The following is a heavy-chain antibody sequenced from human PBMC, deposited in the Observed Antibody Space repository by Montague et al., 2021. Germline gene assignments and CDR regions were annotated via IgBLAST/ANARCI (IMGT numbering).Heavy chain of an antibody. D-gene: IGHD3-10*01. V-gene: IGHV3-21*01. J-gene: IGHJ4*02. CDR2: ISSSSSYI. Sequence: SLRLSCAASGFTFRSYSMSWVRQAPGKGLEWVSSISSSSSYIYYTDSVKGRFTISRDNAKNSLYLQMNSLRAEDTAVYYCARDYYGSGRGKDYFDYWGQGTLVTVSS. CDR1: GFTFRSYS. CDR3: ARDYYGSGRGKDYFDY.